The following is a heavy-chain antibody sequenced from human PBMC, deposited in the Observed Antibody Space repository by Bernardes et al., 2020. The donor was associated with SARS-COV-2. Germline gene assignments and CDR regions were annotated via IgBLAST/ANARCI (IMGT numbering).Heavy chain of an antibody. Sequence: PVTVSCKGSGYSFTSYWISWVRQMPGTGLEWMGRIDPSDSYTNYSPSFQGHVTISADKSISTAYLQWSSLKASDTAMYYCARHSGSALYYGSASLGYWGQRTLVTGSS. V-gene: IGHV5-10-1*01. CDR2: IDPSDSYT. CDR3: ARHSGSALYYGSASLGY. D-gene: IGHD3-10*01. CDR1: GYSFTSYW. J-gene: IGHJ4*02.